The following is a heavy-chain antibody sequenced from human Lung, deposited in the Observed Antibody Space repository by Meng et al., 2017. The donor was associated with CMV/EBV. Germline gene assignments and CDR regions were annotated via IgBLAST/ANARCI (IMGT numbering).Heavy chain of an antibody. CDR3: APLSTSSAEPPN. Sequence: SCAASGFTFSSYAMHWVRQAPGKGLEWVAVISYDGSNKYYADSVKGRFTISRDNSKNTLYLQMNSLRAEDTAVYYCAPLSTSSAEPPNWGQGTLVTVSS. CDR1: GFTFSSYA. D-gene: IGHD2-2*01. J-gene: IGHJ4*02. CDR2: ISYDGSNK. V-gene: IGHV3-30*04.